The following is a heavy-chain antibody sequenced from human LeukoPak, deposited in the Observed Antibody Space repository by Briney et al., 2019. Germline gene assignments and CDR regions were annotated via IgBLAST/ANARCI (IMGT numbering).Heavy chain of an antibody. J-gene: IGHJ5*02. CDR3: ARSLRDYYDFWSGYYAPNWFDP. Sequence: PSETLSLTCTVPGGPISTGFYYWAWIRQPPGKGLEWIGSIYYSGITYYNPSLKSRVTISVDTTKNQFSLKLSSVTAADTAVYYCARSLRDYYDFWSGYYAPNWFDPWGQGTLVTVSS. V-gene: IGHV4-39*07. CDR2: IYYSGIT. CDR1: GGPISTGFYY. D-gene: IGHD3-3*01.